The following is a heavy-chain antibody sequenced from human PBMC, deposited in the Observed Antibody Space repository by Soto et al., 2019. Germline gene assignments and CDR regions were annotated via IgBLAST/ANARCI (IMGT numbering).Heavy chain of an antibody. J-gene: IGHJ4*02. V-gene: IGHV1-18*01. CDR1: GYTFTSYG. CDR3: ARDSYYYDSSGYLDY. D-gene: IGHD3-22*01. CDR2: ISAYNGNT. Sequence: QVQLVQSGAEVKKPGASVKVSCKASGYTFTSYGISWVRQAPGQGLEGMGWISAYNGNTNYAQKLQGRVTMTTDTSTSTAYMELRSLRSDDTSVYYCARDSYYYDSSGYLDYWGQGTLVTVSS.